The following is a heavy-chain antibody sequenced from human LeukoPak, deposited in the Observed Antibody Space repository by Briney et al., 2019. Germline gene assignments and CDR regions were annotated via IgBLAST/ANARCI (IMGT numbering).Heavy chain of an antibody. J-gene: IGHJ4*02. CDR3: ASPGLRDFFDY. V-gene: IGHV5-51*03. Sequence: PGESLKISCKGSGYSFTSYWIGWVRQMPGKGLEWMGIIYLGADNNGSHPSFQGQVIISADKCISHAYLQWRSLKASATAMYYCASPGLRDFFDYWGQGTLVTVSS. D-gene: IGHD5/OR15-5a*01. CDR1: GYSFTSYW. CDR2: IYLGADNN.